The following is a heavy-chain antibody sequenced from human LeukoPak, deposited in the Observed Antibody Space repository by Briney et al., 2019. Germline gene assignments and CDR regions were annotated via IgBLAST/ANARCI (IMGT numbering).Heavy chain of an antibody. D-gene: IGHD3-10*01. CDR1: GFTLGDYA. J-gene: IGHJ4*02. Sequence: PGGSLTLSCTASGFTLGDYAMSWFRQAPGKGLEWVGFIRSKAYGGTTECVATVKGRSTVSRDDSKGIAYLQMNSLKTEDTAVYYCTRGGWFGELGDFDYWGEGTLVTVSS. CDR2: IRSKAYGGTT. V-gene: IGHV3-49*03. CDR3: TRGGWFGELGDFDY.